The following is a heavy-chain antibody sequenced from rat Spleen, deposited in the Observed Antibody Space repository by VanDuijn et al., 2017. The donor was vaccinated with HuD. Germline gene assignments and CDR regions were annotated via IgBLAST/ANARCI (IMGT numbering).Heavy chain of an antibody. V-gene: IGHV5-29*01. D-gene: IGHD1-12*02. CDR2: ISYDGSST. CDR3: ARHGRGMDA. Sequence: EVQLVESGGGLVQPGRSLKLSCAASGFTFSNYGMAWVRQAPTKGLEWVATISYDGSSTYYRDSVKGRFTISRDNAKSTLYLQMDSLRSEDTATYYCARHGRGMDAWGQGVMVTVSS. J-gene: IGHJ2*01. CDR1: GFTFSNYG.